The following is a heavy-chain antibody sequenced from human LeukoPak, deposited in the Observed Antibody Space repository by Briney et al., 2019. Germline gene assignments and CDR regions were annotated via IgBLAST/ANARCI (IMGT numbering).Heavy chain of an antibody. CDR3: GKGVFYSNLIF. D-gene: IGHD4-4*01. CDR2: ITDSGDST. J-gene: IGHJ4*02. V-gene: IGHV3-23*01. CDR1: GFTFSSYP. Sequence: GGSLRRSCAASGFTFSSYPMSWVRQAPGKGLEWVSDITDSGDSTYYADSVKGRFTISRDNSTNTLYLQINSRRAQCTAVHYWGKGVFYSNLIFWGQGTLVTVSS.